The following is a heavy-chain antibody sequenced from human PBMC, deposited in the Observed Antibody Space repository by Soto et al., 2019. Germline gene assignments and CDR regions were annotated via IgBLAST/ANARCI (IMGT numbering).Heavy chain of an antibody. D-gene: IGHD2-21*02. CDR2: ISGSGGST. CDR1: GFTFSSYA. V-gene: IGHV3-23*01. J-gene: IGHJ4*02. CDR3: AKRPDKPRHIVVVTATLYFDY. Sequence: PGGSLRLSCAASGFTFSSYAMSWVRQAPGKGLEWVSAISGSGGSTYYADSVKGRFTISRDNSKNTLYLQMNSLRAEDTAVYYCAKRPDKPRHIVVVTATLYFDYWGQGTLVTVSS.